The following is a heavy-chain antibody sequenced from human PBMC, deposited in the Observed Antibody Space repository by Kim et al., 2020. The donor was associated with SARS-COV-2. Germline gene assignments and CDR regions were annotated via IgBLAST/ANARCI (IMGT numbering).Heavy chain of an antibody. CDR3: ARYSGSAFDI. CDR1: GITFSSYW. D-gene: IGHD1-26*01. J-gene: IGHJ3*02. CDR2: IGGDGTGA. V-gene: IGHV3-74*01. Sequence: GGSLRLSCAASGITFSSYWMHWVRQAPGKGLVWVSNIGGDGTGAKYADCVKGRFTISRDNAKNTLYLQMNNLRPEDAAVYYCARYSGSAFDIWGQGTMVSVSS.